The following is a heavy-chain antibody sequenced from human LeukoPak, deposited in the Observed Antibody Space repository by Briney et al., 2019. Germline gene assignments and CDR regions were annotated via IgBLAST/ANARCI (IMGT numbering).Heavy chain of an antibody. Sequence: SETLSLTCAVYGVSFSGYYWSWIRQPPGKGLEWIGEINHSGSTNYNPSLKSRVTISVDTSKNQFSLKLSSVTAADTAVYYCARGGNYFDYWGQGTLVTVSS. D-gene: IGHD3-10*01. V-gene: IGHV4-34*01. CDR3: ARGGNYFDY. CDR1: GVSFSGYY. J-gene: IGHJ4*02. CDR2: INHSGST.